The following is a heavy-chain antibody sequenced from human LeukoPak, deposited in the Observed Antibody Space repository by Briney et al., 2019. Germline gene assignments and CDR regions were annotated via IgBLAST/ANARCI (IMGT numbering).Heavy chain of an antibody. D-gene: IGHD6-19*01. J-gene: IGHJ4*02. Sequence: PGGSLRLSCAASGFSLSNYWMHWVRQPPGKGLEWVSGISWNSGSIDYADSVKGRFTISRDNAKNSLYLQMNSLRVEDTAFYYCAKDNRRHYTSGPNPDSLHWGQGALVTVSS. CDR2: ISWNSGSI. CDR1: GFSLSNYW. V-gene: IGHV3-9*01. CDR3: AKDNRRHYTSGPNPDSLH.